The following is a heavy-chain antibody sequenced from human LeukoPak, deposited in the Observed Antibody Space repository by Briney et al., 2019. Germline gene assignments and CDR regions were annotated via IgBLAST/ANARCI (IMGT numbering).Heavy chain of an antibody. CDR2: IKTDGSET. V-gene: IGHV3-7*01. CDR1: GFRFSNYW. CDR3: VRFGPDHDMGL. Sequence: PGGSLRLSCAAAGFRFSNYWMTWVRQAPEKGLEWLARIKTDGSETYYVDSVKGRFTISGDNARSSLYLQMNSLRVEDTAVYHCVRFGPDHDMGLWGQGTTVTVS. J-gene: IGHJ6*02. D-gene: IGHD3-16*01.